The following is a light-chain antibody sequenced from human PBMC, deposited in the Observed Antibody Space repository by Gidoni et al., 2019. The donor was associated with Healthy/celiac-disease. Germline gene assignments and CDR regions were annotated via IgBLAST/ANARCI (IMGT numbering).Light chain of an antibody. CDR3: AAWDDSLNAVV. Sequence: QSVLTQPPSVSEPPRQRVTISCSGSSSNIGNNAVNWYQQLPGKAPKLLIYYDDLLPSGVSDRFSGSKSGTSASLAISGLQSEDEADYYCAAWDDSLNAVVFGGGTKLTVL. V-gene: IGLV1-36*01. CDR2: YDD. J-gene: IGLJ2*01. CDR1: SSNIGNNA.